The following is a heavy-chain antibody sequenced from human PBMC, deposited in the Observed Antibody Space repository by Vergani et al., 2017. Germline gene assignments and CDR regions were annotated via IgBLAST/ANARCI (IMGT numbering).Heavy chain of an antibody. D-gene: IGHD4/OR15-4a*01. Sequence: EVQLVESGGGLVQPGGSLRLSCAASGFTFRSSSMHWVRQAPGKGLEWVSAIRSADTNTYYADSVEGRFAISRDNAKTSLYLQMNSLRVEDTAVYYWAREGVPEALYIWGQGKMVTGSS. V-gene: IGHV3-48*01. CDR3: AREGVPEALYI. CDR1: GFTFRSSS. CDR2: IRSADTNT. J-gene: IGHJ3*02.